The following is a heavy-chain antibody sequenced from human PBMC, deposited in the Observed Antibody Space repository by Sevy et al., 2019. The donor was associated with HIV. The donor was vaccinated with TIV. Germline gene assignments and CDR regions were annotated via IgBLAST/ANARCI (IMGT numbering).Heavy chain of an antibody. CDR3: ARARRWEQHHLDY. CDR1: GFTFSSYA. CDR2: ISYDGSNK. J-gene: IGHJ4*02. Sequence: GGCLRLSCAASGFTFSSYAMHWVRQAPGKGLEWVAVISYDGSNKYYADSVKGRFTISRDNSKNTLYLQMNSLRTEDTAVYYCARARRWEQHHLDYWGQGTPVTVSS. D-gene: IGHD1-26*01. V-gene: IGHV3-30-3*01.